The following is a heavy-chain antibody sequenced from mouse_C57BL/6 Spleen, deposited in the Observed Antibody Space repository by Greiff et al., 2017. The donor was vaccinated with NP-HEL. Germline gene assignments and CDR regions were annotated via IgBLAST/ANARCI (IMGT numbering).Heavy chain of an antibody. CDR3: ASSYSNPYAMDY. CDR1: GYTFTSYW. CDR2: IDPSDSYT. J-gene: IGHJ4*01. V-gene: IGHV1-50*01. D-gene: IGHD2-5*01. Sequence: QVQLQQPGAELVKPGASVKLSCKASGYTFTSYWMQWVKQRPGPGLEWIGEIDPSDSYTNYNQKFKGKATLTVDTSSSTAYMQLSSLTSEDSAVYYCASSYSNPYAMDYWGQGTSVTVSS.